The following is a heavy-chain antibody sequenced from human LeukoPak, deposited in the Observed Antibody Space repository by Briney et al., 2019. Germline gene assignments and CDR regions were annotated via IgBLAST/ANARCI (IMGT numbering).Heavy chain of an antibody. D-gene: IGHD6-13*01. V-gene: IGHV2-5*02. CDR1: GFSFSTSGVG. Sequence: SGPTLVNPTQTLTLTFTFSGFSFSTSGVGVGWIRQPPGKALEWLALIYWDDDKRYSPSLKSRLTITKDTSKNQVVLTMTNMDPVDTGTYYCAHRRDSSWSFVSWGQGTLVTVSS. CDR2: IYWDDDK. CDR3: AHRRDSSWSFVS. J-gene: IGHJ4*02.